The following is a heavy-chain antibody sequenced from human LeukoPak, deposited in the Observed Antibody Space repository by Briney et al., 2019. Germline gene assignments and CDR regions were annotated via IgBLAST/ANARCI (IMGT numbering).Heavy chain of an antibody. D-gene: IGHD3-10*01. Sequence: SETLSLTCTVSGGSISSYYWSWIRQPAGKGLEWIGRIYTSGSTNYSPSLKSRVTISVDTSKNQFSLKLSSVTAADTAVYYCARDSPYYYGSGSATYYMDVWGKGTTVTISS. V-gene: IGHV4-4*07. CDR2: IYTSGST. CDR3: ARDSPYYYGSGSATYYMDV. CDR1: GGSISSYY. J-gene: IGHJ6*03.